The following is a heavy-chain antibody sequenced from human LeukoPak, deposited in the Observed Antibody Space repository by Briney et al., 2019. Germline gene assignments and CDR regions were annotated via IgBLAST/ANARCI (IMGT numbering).Heavy chain of an antibody. V-gene: IGHV4-59*01. CDR1: GGSINSYY. Sequence: SETLSLTCTVSGGSINSYYWSWIRQPPGKGLEWIGYIYYSGSTNYNPSLKSRVTISVDTSKNQFSLKLSPVTAADTAVYYCARGAPYYYDSSGYLFDYWGQGTLVTVSS. CDR2: IYYSGST. CDR3: ARGAPYYYDSSGYLFDY. D-gene: IGHD3-22*01. J-gene: IGHJ4*02.